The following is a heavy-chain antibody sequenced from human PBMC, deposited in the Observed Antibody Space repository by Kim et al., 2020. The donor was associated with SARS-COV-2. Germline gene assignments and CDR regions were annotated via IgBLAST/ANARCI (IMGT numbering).Heavy chain of an antibody. CDR3: AREGQWLSLYYYGMDV. CDR1: AFTFSYYS. CDR2: ISSSSPI. V-gene: IGHV3-48*02. Sequence: GGSLRLSCAASAFTFSYYSMNWVRQAPGKGLEWVSYISSSSPIYYADSVKGRFTVSRDNAKNSLYLQMNSLRDEDTAVYYCAREGQWLSLYYYGMDVWGQGTTVTVSS. D-gene: IGHD6-19*01. J-gene: IGHJ6*02.